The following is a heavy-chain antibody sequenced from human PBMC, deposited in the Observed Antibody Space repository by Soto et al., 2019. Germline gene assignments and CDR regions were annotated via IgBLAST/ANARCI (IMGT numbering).Heavy chain of an antibody. CDR3: ARDNLYDILTGYEGGWFDP. D-gene: IGHD3-9*01. Sequence: EVQLVESGGGLVKPGGSLRLSCAASGFTFSSYSMNWVRQAPGKGLEWVSSISSSSSYIYYADSVKGRFTISRDNAKNSLYLQMNSLRAEDTAVYYCARDNLYDILTGYEGGWFDPWGQGTLVTVSS. V-gene: IGHV3-21*01. J-gene: IGHJ5*02. CDR2: ISSSSSYI. CDR1: GFTFSSYS.